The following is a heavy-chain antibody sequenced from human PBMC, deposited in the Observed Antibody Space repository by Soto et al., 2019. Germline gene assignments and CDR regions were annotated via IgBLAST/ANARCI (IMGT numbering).Heavy chain of an antibody. D-gene: IGHD3-10*01. CDR1: GGSISSGNW. CDR2: IYHSGST. V-gene: IGHV4-4*02. J-gene: IGHJ4*02. CDR3: ARVYMVRGTIIRYFDY. Sequence: SETLSLTCAVSGGSISSGNWWSWVRQPPGKGLEWIGKIYHSGSTNYNPSLKSRVTISVDKYKNQFSLKLSSVTAADTAVYYCARVYMVRGTIIRYFDYWGQGTLVTVS.